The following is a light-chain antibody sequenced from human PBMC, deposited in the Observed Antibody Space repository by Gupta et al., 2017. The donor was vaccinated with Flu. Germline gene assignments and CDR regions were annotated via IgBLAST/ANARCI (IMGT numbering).Light chain of an antibody. Sequence: AVGDRITSHSRVNNDRSTWLAWYQQKPGKAPKLLIYLASRRESGVPKRFSGSGSGTDFTLNISSVQADDVGVYYCQQGKSCPFTFGQGTRLEIK. J-gene: IGKJ5*01. CDR1: NDRSTW. CDR3: QQGKSCPFT. CDR2: LAS. V-gene: IGKV1-12*01.